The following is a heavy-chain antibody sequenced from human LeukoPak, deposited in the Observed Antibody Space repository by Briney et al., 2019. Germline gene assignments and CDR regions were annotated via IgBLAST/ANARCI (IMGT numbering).Heavy chain of an antibody. D-gene: IGHD2-15*01. J-gene: IGHJ5*02. Sequence: KVSCKASGGTFSSYAISWVRRAPGQGLEWMGGIIPIFGTANYAEKFQGRVTITADESTSTAYMELSSLRSEDTAVYYCAREADCSGGSCRYNWFDPWGQGTLVTVSS. CDR3: AREADCSGGSCRYNWFDP. V-gene: IGHV1-69*01. CDR2: IIPIFGTA. CDR1: GGTFSSYA.